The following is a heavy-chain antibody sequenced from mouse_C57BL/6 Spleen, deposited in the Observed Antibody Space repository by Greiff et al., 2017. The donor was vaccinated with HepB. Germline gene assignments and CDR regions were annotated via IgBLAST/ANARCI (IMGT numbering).Heavy chain of an antibody. D-gene: IGHD1-1*01. V-gene: IGHV1-26*01. CDR1: GYTFTDYY. Sequence: EVQLQQSGPELVKPGASVKISCKASGYTFTDYYMNWVKQSHGKSLEWIGDINPNNGGTSYNQKFKGKATLTVDKSSSTAYMELRSLTSEDSAVYYCARPYYYGVYYFDYWGQGTTLTVSS. CDR2: INPNNGGT. J-gene: IGHJ2*01. CDR3: ARPYYYGVYYFDY.